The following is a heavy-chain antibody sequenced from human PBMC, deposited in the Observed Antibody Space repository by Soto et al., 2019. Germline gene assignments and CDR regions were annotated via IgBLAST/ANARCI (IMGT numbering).Heavy chain of an antibody. CDR2: IYYSGST. D-gene: IGHD5-12*01. J-gene: IGHJ1*01. V-gene: IGHV4-59*01. Sequence: SETLSLTCTVSGGSISSYYWSWIRQPPGKGLEWIGYIYYSGSTNYNPSLKSRVTISVDTSKNQFSLKLSSVTAADTAVYYCARGPRVEMATIPAEYFQHWGQGTLVTVYS. CDR1: GGSISSYY. CDR3: ARGPRVEMATIPAEYFQH.